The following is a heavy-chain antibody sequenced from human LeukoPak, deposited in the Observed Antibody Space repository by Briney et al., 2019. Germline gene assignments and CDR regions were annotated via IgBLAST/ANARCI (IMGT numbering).Heavy chain of an antibody. CDR1: GGSISRHF. J-gene: IGHJ3*02. CDR2: IHYSGRT. D-gene: IGHD3-22*01. Sequence: HPSETLSLTCSVSGGSISRHFWSWIRQPPGKGLDWIAFIHYSGRTKYNPSLQSRFTISIDTSENNFSLKLTSVTAADTAVYYCARLLDNDSSGDPDTFDMWGQGTVVSVSS. V-gene: IGHV4-59*11. CDR3: ARLLDNDSSGDPDTFDM.